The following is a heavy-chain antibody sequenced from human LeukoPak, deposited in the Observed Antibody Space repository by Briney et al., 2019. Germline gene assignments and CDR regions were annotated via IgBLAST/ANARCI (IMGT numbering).Heavy chain of an antibody. CDR3: ARGGKRGYSYGSLYYFDY. CDR2: INHSGST. V-gene: IGHV4-34*01. Sequence: PSETLSLTCAVYGGSFSGYYWSWIRQPPVKGLEWIGEINHSGSTNYNPSLKSRVTISVDTSKNQFSLKLSSVTAADTAVYYCARGGKRGYSYGSLYYFDYWGQGTLVTVSS. D-gene: IGHD5-18*01. CDR1: GGSFSGYY. J-gene: IGHJ4*02.